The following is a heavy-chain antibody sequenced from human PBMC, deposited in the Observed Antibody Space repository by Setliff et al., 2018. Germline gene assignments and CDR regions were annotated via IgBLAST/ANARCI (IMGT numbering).Heavy chain of an antibody. CDR3: ARSVHGDYVRLRQNNWLDP. CDR1: GYTLTSYY. V-gene: IGHV1-2*02. Sequence: ASVKVSCKASGYTLTSYYMHWVRQAPGQRLEWMGWINAGNGDTRYSQNFQGRVTMTRDTSITTAYMELSSLRSDDTAMYYCARSVHGDYVRLRQNNWLDPWGQGTLVTVSS. CDR2: INAGNGDT. D-gene: IGHD4-17*01. J-gene: IGHJ5*02.